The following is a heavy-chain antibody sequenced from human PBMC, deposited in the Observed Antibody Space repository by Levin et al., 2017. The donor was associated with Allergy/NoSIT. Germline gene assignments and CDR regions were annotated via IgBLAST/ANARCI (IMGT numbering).Heavy chain of an antibody. J-gene: IGHJ5*02. Sequence: SQTLSLTCAVYGGSFSGYYWSWIRQPPGKGLEWIGEINHSGSTNYNPSLKSRVTISVDTSKNQFSLKLSSVTAADTAVYYCARRARRGYGSSTSCARGFDPWGQGTLVTVSS. V-gene: IGHV4-34*01. D-gene: IGHD2-2*01. CDR2: INHSGST. CDR3: ARRARRGYGSSTSCARGFDP. CDR1: GGSFSGYY.